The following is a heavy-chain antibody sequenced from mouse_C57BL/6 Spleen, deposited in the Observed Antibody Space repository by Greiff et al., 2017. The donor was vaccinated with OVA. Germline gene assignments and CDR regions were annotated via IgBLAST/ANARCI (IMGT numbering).Heavy chain of an antibody. CDR3: ARVYYDYEKDAMDD. V-gene: IGHV1-82*01. D-gene: IGHD2-4*01. CDR2: IYPGDGDT. J-gene: IGHJ4*01. CDR1: GYAFSSSW. Sequence: VQLQQSGPELVKPGASVKISCKASGYAFSSSWMNWVKQRPGKGLEWIGRIYPGDGDTNYNGKFKGKATLTADKSSSTAYMQLSSLTSEDSAVDFCARVYYDYEKDAMDDWGQGTAVTVSS.